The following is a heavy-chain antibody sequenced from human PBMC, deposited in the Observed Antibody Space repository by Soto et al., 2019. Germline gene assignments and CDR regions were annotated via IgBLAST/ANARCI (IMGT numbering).Heavy chain of an antibody. J-gene: IGHJ4*02. D-gene: IGHD3-10*01. CDR1: GFTVSSNY. CDR2: IYSGGTT. V-gene: IGHV3-66*01. Sequence: EVQLVESGGGLVQPGGSLRLSCAASGFTVSSNYMTWVRQAPGKGLEWVSNIYSGGTTSYADSVKGRFTISSDHSKNTLFLQMNSLRDDDTAVYYCASGASGNYRWGQGTLVTVSS. CDR3: ASGASGNYR.